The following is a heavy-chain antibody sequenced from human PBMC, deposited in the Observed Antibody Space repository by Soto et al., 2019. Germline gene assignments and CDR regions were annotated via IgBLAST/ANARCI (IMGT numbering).Heavy chain of an antibody. CDR1: GFTFSSYG. CDR3: ARDLQEYYGSGSYGMDV. J-gene: IGHJ6*02. CDR2: IWYDGSNK. Sequence: PGGSLRLSCAASGFTFSSYGMHWVRQAPGKGLEWVAVIWYDGSNKYYADSVKGRFTISRDNSKNTLYLQMNSLRAEDTAVYYCARDLQEYYGSGSYGMDVWGQGTTVTVSS. V-gene: IGHV3-33*01. D-gene: IGHD3-10*01.